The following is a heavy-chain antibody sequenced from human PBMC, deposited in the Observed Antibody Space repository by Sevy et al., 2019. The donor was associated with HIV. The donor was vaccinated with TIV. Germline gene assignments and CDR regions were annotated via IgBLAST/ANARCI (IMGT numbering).Heavy chain of an antibody. J-gene: IGHJ4*02. V-gene: IGHV1-2*02. CDR1: GYTFTGYY. D-gene: IGHD2-21*02. CDR3: TRSAAEAKNFYCGGDCYSDY. Sequence: ASVKVSCKASGYTFTGYYQHWVRQAPGQGLEWMGWINPNSGGTNYAPKFQGRVTMTRDTSISTASMELSRLRSDDTAVYYCTRSAAEAKNFYCGGDCYSDYWGQGTLVTVSS. CDR2: INPNSGGT.